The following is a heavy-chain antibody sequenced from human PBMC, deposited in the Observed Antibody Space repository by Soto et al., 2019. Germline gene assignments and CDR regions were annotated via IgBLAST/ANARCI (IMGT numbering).Heavy chain of an antibody. V-gene: IGHV4-4*07. CDR1: GDSLSTYY. D-gene: IGHD3-16*02. CDR2: IHDTGRT. J-gene: IGHJ4*02. CDR3: ARESVSGTYRFDS. Sequence: QVQLQESGPGLVRPSETLSLTCTVSGDSLSTYYWSLIRQPAGERLEWIGRIHDTGRTNYNPSLKSQVTMSVDTSKNQFSLRVNSVTAADTAVYYCARESVSGTYRFDSWGQGTLVTVSS.